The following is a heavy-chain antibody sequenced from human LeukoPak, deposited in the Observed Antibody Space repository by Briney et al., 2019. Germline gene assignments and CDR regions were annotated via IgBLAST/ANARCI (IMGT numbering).Heavy chain of an antibody. CDR3: ARHISYGMDV. D-gene: IGHD3-3*02. J-gene: IGHJ6*02. CDR1: GGTFSSYA. V-gene: IGHV1-69*13. CDR2: IIPIFGTA. Sequence: GASVKVSCKASGGTFSSYAISWVRQAPGQGLEWMGGIIPIFGTANYAQKFQGRVTITADESTSTAYMELSSLRSEDTAVYYCARHISYGMDVWGQGTTVTVSS.